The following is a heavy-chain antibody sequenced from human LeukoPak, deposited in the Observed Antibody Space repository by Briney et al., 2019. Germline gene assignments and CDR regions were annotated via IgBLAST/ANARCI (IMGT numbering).Heavy chain of an antibody. V-gene: IGHV3-21*01. J-gene: IGHJ4*02. CDR2: ISSSSSHI. CDR1: GFTFSSYS. D-gene: IGHD6-19*01. Sequence: GGSLRLSCAASGFTFSSYSMNWVRQAPGKGLEWVSSISSSSSHIYYADSVKGRFTISRDNAKNSLYLQMNSLRAEDTAVYYCAPKAGSGWPFDYWGQGTLVTVSS. CDR3: APKAGSGWPFDY.